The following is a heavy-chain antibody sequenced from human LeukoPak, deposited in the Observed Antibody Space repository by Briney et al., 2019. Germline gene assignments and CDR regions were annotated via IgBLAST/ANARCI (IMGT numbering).Heavy chain of an antibody. CDR3: ARDRVDTAIVNYYYYYMDV. Sequence: ASVKVSCKASGYTFTSYYMHWVRQAPGQGLEWMGIINPSGGSTSYAQKFQGRVTMTRDTSTSTVYMEPSSLRSEDTAVYSCARDRVDTAIVNYYYYYMDVWGKGTTVTISS. CDR1: GYTFTSYY. J-gene: IGHJ6*03. D-gene: IGHD5-18*01. V-gene: IGHV1-46*01. CDR2: INPSGGST.